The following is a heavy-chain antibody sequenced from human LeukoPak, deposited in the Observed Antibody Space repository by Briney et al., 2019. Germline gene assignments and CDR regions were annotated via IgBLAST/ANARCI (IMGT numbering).Heavy chain of an antibody. CDR3: AKDRGDGYKGFDY. Sequence: GGSLRLSCEASGFAFSNCGFHWVRQAPGKGLEWEAVIWYDGTHKYYADSVKGRFTISRDNSKNTVYLQMNSLTAEDTAVYYCAKDRGDGYKGFDYWGQGTLVTVSS. CDR2: IWYDGTHK. D-gene: IGHD5-24*01. J-gene: IGHJ4*02. V-gene: IGHV3-33*06. CDR1: GFAFSNCG.